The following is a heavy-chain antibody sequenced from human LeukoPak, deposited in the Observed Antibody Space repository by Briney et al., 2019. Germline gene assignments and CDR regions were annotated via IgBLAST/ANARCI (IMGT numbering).Heavy chain of an antibody. CDR1: GFIFNTEA. J-gene: IGHJ4*02. V-gene: IGHV3-23*01. CDR3: AKGLGFLPQFDY. CDR2: IGDSGGTT. Sequence: GGSLRLSCAASGFIFNTEAMTWVRQGPGKGLEWVSTIGDSGGTTYYEDSVQGRFTISRDNSKNTVYLQMNSLRAEDTALYYCAKGLGFLPQFDYWGQGTLVAVSS. D-gene: IGHD6-19*01.